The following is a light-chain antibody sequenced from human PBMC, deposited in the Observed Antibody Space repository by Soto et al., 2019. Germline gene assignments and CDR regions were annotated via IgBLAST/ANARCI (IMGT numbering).Light chain of an antibody. V-gene: IGLV1-44*01. J-gene: IGLJ1*01. CDR1: SSNLGDNT. CDR3: AAWDASLNGYV. Sequence: QSVLTQPPSASGTPGQRVTISCSTSSSNLGDNTVNWYQQVPGTAPKLLIYNYDQRPSGVHDRFSGSKSGTSASLAISGLQSEDEADYYCAAWDASLNGYVFGTGTKVTVL. CDR2: NYD.